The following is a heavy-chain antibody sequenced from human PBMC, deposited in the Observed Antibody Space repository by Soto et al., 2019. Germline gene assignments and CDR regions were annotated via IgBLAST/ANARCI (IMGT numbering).Heavy chain of an antibody. D-gene: IGHD2-15*01. V-gene: IGHV4-39*07. CDR2: IRYSDNT. Sequence: SETLSLTCTVSGGSISRGPYSWGWIRQTPGEGLEWIGTIRYSDNTYYNPSLESRVTISVDKSKNQFSLNLTSVTAADTAVYYCARGGASCSGTVCFAFGIWGLGTMVTVSS. J-gene: IGHJ3*02. CDR3: ARGGASCSGTVCFAFGI. CDR1: GGSISRGPYS.